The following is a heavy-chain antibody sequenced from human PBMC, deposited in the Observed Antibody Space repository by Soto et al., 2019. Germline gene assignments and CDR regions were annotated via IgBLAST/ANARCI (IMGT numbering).Heavy chain of an antibody. CDR2: INTKFGDT. CDR1: GSTFTAYY. CDR3: ARNMDYFSGPGSGNGRGV. J-gene: IGHJ6*02. V-gene: IGHV1-2*02. Sequence: QVQLVQSGAEVKEPGDSVRVSCEASGSTFTAYYIHWVRQVPGQGLAWMGWINTKFGDTTYAQDFQGRVTMTRDMSISTVYMELSRLTSDDTAIYYGARNMDYFSGPGSGNGRGVWGQGTTVTVFS. D-gene: IGHD3-10*01.